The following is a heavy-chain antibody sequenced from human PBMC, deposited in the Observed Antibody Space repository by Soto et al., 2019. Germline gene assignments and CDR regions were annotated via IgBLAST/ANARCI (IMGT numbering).Heavy chain of an antibody. D-gene: IGHD3-10*01. CDR3: AKVFSGSYYNGLEY. Sequence: AGVSLRLSCSASGFTFSSYGMHWVRQAPGKGLEWVAVISYDGSNKYYADSVKGRFTISRDNSKNTLYLQMNSLRAEDTAVYYCAKVFSGSYYNGLEYWGQGNLVTVSS. J-gene: IGHJ4*02. CDR2: ISYDGSNK. V-gene: IGHV3-30*18. CDR1: GFTFSSYG.